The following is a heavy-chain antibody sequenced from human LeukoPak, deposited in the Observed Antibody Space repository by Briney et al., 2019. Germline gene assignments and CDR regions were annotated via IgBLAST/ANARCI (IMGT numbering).Heavy chain of an antibody. J-gene: IGHJ6*03. D-gene: IGHD5-12*01. CDR3: ARIVATRPYYYYYMDV. V-gene: IGHV3-11*04. CDR2: ISNSGRTI. Sequence: GGSLRLSCAASGFTFSDHYMSWIRQAPGKGLEWVSYISNSGRTIYYADSVKGRFTISRGNAENSLYLQMNSLRAEDTAVYYCARIVATRPYYYYYMDVWGKGTTVTVSS. CDR1: GFTFSDHY.